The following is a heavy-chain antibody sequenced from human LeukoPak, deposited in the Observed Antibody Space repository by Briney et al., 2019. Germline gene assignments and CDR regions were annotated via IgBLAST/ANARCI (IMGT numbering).Heavy chain of an antibody. CDR2: ITLRGTNV. CDR3: ATLRWGSGLFAGDY. J-gene: IGHJ4*02. V-gene: IGHV3-48*03. Sequence: GGSLRLSCTVSGFTFTNFDMNWVRQAPGKGLEWVGYITLRGTNVYYADSVRGRFTISRDNAKNSLYLQTDSLRAEDTAIYYCATLRWGSGLFAGDYWGQGTLVTVSS. CDR1: GFTFTNFD. D-gene: IGHD6-19*01.